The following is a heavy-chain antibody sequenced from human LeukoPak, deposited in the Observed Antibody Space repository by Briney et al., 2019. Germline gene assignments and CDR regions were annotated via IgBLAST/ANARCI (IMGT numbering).Heavy chain of an antibody. V-gene: IGHV3-74*01. CDR2: IKSDGSNT. D-gene: IGHD4-23*01. CDR3: TRVGDYGGNWAWYFDL. CDR1: GFTFSSYW. J-gene: IGHJ2*01. Sequence: GRSLRLSCAASGFTFSSYWMHWVRQAPGKGLVWVSRIKSDGSNTNYADSVKGRFTISRDNAKNTLYLQMNSLRAEDTAVYYFTRVGDYGGNWAWYFDLWGRGTLVTVSS.